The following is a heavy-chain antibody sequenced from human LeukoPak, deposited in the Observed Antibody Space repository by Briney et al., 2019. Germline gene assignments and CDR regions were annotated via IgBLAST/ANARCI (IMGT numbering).Heavy chain of an antibody. CDR2: IHYSGST. D-gene: IGHD3-10*01. CDR1: GGSISSSIYY. Sequence: SETLSLTCTVSGGSISSSIYYWGWIRQPPGKGLEWIGSIHYSGSTYYKPTLRSRVTISVDTSKNQFSLKLSSVTAADTPVYYCLRFGSASYYNNFDDWGQGTLVTVSS. J-gene: IGHJ4*02. V-gene: IGHV4-39*01. CDR3: LRFGSASYYNNFDD.